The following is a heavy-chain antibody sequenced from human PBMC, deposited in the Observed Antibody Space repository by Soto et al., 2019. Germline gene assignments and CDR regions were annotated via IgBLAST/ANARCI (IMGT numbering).Heavy chain of an antibody. J-gene: IGHJ5*02. V-gene: IGHV4-61*01. CDR3: ARGLAVAGFNCFDP. D-gene: IGHD6-19*01. CDR2: ISYTGST. CDR1: GGSVTNINYH. Sequence: QVQLQESGPGLVKSSETLSLTCTVSGGSVTNINYHWTWIRQPPGKGLEWVRHISYTGSTKYNPYLGSRLTISLDTSKNQFSLNLTSVTAADTAVFFCARGLAVAGFNCFDPWGQGILVTVSS.